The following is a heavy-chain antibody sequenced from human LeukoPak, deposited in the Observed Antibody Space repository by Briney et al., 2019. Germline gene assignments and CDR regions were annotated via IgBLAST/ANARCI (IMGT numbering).Heavy chain of an antibody. Sequence: RGSLRLSCAASGFTFSSYWMSWVRQAPGKGLEWVANIKQDGSEKYYVDSVKGRFTISRDNAKNSLYLQMNSLRAEDTAVYYCAREALYYYDSSGYFDYWGQGTLVTVSS. D-gene: IGHD3-22*01. V-gene: IGHV3-7*01. CDR2: IKQDGSEK. CDR3: AREALYYYDSSGYFDY. CDR1: GFTFSSYW. J-gene: IGHJ4*02.